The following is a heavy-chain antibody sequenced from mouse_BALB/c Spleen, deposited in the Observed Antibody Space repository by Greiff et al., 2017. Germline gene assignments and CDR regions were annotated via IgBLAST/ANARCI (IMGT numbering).Heavy chain of an antibody. V-gene: IGHV3-6*02. J-gene: IGHJ2*01. CDR3: ARLGYYFDY. CDR1: GYSITSGYY. CDR2: ISYDGSN. D-gene: IGHD4-1*01. Sequence: EVQLVESGPGLVKPSQSLSLTCSVTGYSITSGYYWNWIRQFPGNKLEWMGYISYDGSNNYNPSLKNRISITRDTSKNQFFLKLNSVTTEDTATYYCARLGYYFDYWGQGTTLTVSS.